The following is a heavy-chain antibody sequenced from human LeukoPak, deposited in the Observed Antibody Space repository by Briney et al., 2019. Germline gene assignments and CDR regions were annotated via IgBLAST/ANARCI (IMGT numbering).Heavy chain of an antibody. V-gene: IGHV1-2*02. CDR2: INPNSGGT. CDR3: ARDSHKSTSLLWEQNWFDP. J-gene: IGHJ5*02. CDR1: GYTFTGYY. D-gene: IGHD2-2*01. Sequence: GASVKVSCKASGYTFTGYYMHWVRQAPGQGLEWMGWINPNSGGTNYAQKFQGRVTMTRDTSISTAYMELSRLRSDDTAVYYCARDSHKSTSLLWEQNWFDPWGQGTLVTVSS.